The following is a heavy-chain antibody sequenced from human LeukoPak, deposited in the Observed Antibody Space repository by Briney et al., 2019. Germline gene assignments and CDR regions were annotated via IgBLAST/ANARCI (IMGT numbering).Heavy chain of an antibody. Sequence: GGSLRLSCAASGFTFSNAWMSWVRQAPGKGLEWVGRIKGKTDGGTTDYAAPVKGRFTMSREDLKNTLYLQMNSLKTDDTAVYYCSTHPYCSSSSCYFTWGQGTLVTVSS. J-gene: IGHJ4*02. D-gene: IGHD2-2*01. V-gene: IGHV3-15*01. CDR2: IKGKTDGGTT. CDR1: GFTFSNAW. CDR3: STHPYCSSSSCYFT.